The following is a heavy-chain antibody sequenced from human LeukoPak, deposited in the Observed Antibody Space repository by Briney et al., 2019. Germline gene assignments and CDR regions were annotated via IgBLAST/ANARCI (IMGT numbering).Heavy chain of an antibody. V-gene: IGHV3-49*04. D-gene: IGHD1-26*01. Sequence: PGGSLRLSCTASGFTFGDYAMSWVRQASGKGLEWVGFIRSKAYGGTTEYAASVKGRFTISRDDSKSIAYLQMNSLKTEDTAVYYCTRVYSGNPGGYWGQGTLVTVSS. CDR3: TRVYSGNPGGY. CDR2: IRSKAYGGTT. J-gene: IGHJ4*02. CDR1: GFTFGDYA.